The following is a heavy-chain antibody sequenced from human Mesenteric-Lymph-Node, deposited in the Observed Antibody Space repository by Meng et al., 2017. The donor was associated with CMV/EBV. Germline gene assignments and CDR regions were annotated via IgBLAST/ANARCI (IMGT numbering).Heavy chain of an antibody. CDR3: ARRESDGMDV. D-gene: IGHD3-10*01. CDR2: INPSGGST. Sequence: ASVKVSCKASGGTFSSYAISWVRQAPGQGLEWMGIINPSGGSTSYAQKFQGRVTMTRDTSTSTVYMELSSLRSEDTAVYYCARRESDGMDVWGQGTTVTVSS. V-gene: IGHV1-46*01. J-gene: IGHJ6*02. CDR1: GGTFSSYA.